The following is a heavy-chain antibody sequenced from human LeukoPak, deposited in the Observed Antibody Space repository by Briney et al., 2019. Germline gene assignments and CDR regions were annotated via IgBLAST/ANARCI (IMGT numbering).Heavy chain of an antibody. D-gene: IGHD3-10*01. CDR2: IYYSGST. J-gene: IGHJ3*02. Sequence: SETLSLTCTVSGGSISSYYWSWIRQPPGKGLEWIGYIYYSGSTNYNPSLKSRVTISVDTSKNQFSLKLSSVTAADTAVYYCARGRHSMVLSDAFDIWGQGTMVTVSS. CDR1: GGSISSYY. V-gene: IGHV4-59*08. CDR3: ARGRHSMVLSDAFDI.